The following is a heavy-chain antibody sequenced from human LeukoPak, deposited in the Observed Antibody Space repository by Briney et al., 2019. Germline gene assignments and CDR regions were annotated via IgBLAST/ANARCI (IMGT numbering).Heavy chain of an antibody. J-gene: IGHJ3*01. CDR2: IYYSGST. CDR3: SRPLEYYRSRSAFDF. D-gene: IGHD3-16*01. CDR1: GYPISSGYY. V-gene: IGHV4-38-2*01. Sequence: SETLSLTCAISGYPISSGYYWGWIRQPPGKGLEWIASIYYSGSTSYNPSLKSRVTISVDTSKNQFSLRLSSVTATDMATYYCSRPLEYYRSRSAFDFGGQGTMVTVSS.